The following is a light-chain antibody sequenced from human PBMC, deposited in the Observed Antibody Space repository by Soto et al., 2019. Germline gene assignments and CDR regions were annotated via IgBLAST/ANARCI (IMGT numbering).Light chain of an antibody. CDR3: QQYDNPEYT. V-gene: IGKV1-33*01. CDR1: QDISNY. J-gene: IGKJ2*01. Sequence: DIQMTQSPSSLSASVGDRVTITCQASQDISNYLNWYQQKPGKAPKLLIYDASNLETGVPSRFSGSRSGTDFTFTISSLQPEDIATYYCQQYDNPEYTFGQGTKLEIK. CDR2: DAS.